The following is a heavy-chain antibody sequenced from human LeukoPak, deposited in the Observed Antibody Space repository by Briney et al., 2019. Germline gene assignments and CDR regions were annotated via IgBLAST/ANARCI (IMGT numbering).Heavy chain of an antibody. D-gene: IGHD4-11*01. CDR3: ATSTVTTSYNYYYXMHX. CDR1: GFTFSNYG. J-gene: IGHJ6*03. Sequence: GGSLRLSCTASGFTFSNYGMHWVRQAPGKGLEWVAFIRYDGSNKYYADSVKGRFTISRDNSKNTLYLQMNSLRPEDTAVYYXATSTVTTSYNYYYXMHXWGKGXTVTV. V-gene: IGHV3-30*02. CDR2: IRYDGSNK.